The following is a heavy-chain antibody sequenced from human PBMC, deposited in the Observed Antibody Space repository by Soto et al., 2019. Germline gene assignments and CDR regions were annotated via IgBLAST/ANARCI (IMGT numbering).Heavy chain of an antibody. CDR2: IKSKTDGGTT. CDR3: TTAFGVAGYYYYYGMDV. V-gene: IGHV3-15*01. J-gene: IGHJ6*02. CDR1: GFTFSNAW. Sequence: PGGSLRLSCAASGFTFSNAWMSWVRQAPGKGLEWVGRIKSKTDGGTTDYAAPVKGRFTISRDDSKNTLYLQMNSLKTEDTAVYYCTTAFGVAGYYYYYGMDVWGQGTTVTVSS. D-gene: IGHD6-19*01.